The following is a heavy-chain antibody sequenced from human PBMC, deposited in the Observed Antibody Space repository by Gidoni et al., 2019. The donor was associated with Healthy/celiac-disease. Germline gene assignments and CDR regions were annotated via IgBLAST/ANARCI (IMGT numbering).Heavy chain of an antibody. Sequence: EVQLVESGGGLVKPGGSLRLSCAASGFTFSSYSMNWVRQATGKGLEWVSSISSSSSYIYYADSVKGRFTISRDNAKNSLYLQMNSLRAEDTAVYYCARDLGLGYSSSSGAPDWYFDLWGRGTLVTVSS. CDR2: ISSSSSYI. CDR1: GFTFSSYS. J-gene: IGHJ2*01. V-gene: IGHV3-21*01. CDR3: ARDLGLGYSSSSGAPDWYFDL. D-gene: IGHD6-6*01.